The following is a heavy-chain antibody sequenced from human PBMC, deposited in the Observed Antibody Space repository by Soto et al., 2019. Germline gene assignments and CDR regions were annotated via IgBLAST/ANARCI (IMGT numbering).Heavy chain of an antibody. J-gene: IGHJ3*01. CDR1: GDSVTSGSYY. CDR3: AKAQAFDV. V-gene: IGHV3-30*18. CDR2: ISPDDNSR. Sequence: LSLTCTVSGDSVTSGSYYWSWIRQPPGKGLDWVALISPDDNSRFFVDSVKGRFSVSMDESKTTLYLHMNYLRAEDTAVYYCAKAQAFDVWGQGTMVTVSS.